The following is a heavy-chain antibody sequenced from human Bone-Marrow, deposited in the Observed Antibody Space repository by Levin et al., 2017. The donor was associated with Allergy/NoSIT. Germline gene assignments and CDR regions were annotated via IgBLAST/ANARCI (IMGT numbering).Heavy chain of an antibody. Sequence: SETLSLTCAVYGGSFSGYYWSWIRQPPGKGLEWIGEINHSGSTNYNPSLKSRVTISVDTSKNQFSLKLSSVTAADTAVYYCARVLGPRGTIWGQGTMVTVSS. CDR3: ARVLGPRGTI. V-gene: IGHV4-34*01. CDR1: GGSFSGYY. J-gene: IGHJ3*02. CDR2: INHSGST. D-gene: IGHD1/OR15-1a*01.